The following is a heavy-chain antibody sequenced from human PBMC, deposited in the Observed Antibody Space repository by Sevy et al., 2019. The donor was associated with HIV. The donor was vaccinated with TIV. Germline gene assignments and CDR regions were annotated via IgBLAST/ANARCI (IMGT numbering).Heavy chain of an antibody. D-gene: IGHD6-19*01. V-gene: IGHV3-30-3*01. CDR3: ARGDFPHLSRSAGYSSGWYRGYYYYYGMDV. CDR1: GFTFSSYA. J-gene: IGHJ6*02. CDR2: ISYDGSNK. Sequence: GGSLRLSCAASGFTFSSYAMHWVRQAPGKGLEWVAVISYDGSNKYYADSVKGRFTISRDNSKNTLYLQMNSLRAEDTAVYYCARGDFPHLSRSAGYSSGWYRGYYYYYGMDVWGQGTTVTVSS.